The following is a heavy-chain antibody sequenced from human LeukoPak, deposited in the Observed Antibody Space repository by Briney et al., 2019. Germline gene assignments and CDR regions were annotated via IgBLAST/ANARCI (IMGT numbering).Heavy chain of an antibody. Sequence: ASVKVSCKASGYTFTNYGFNWVRQAPGQGLEWMGWINSYSGNTYYAQKLQGRVTMTTDTSTTTVYMELRSLESDDTAVYYCAGAPLKYDISTGHPSGYYYYGLDVWGKGTTVTVSS. V-gene: IGHV1-18*04. CDR2: INSYSGNT. J-gene: IGHJ6*04. D-gene: IGHD3-9*01. CDR3: AGAPLKYDISTGHPSGYYYYGLDV. CDR1: GYTFTNYG.